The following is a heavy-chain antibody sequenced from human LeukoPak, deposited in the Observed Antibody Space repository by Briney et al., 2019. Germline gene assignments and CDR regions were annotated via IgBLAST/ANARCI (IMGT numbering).Heavy chain of an antibody. CDR3: ARDLTEGLPWDYYDSSGRLDGAFDI. CDR2: IYYSGST. Sequence: SETLSLTCTVSGCSISSYYWSWIRQPPGKGLEWIGYIYYSGSTNYNPSLKSRVTISVDTSKNQFSLKLSSVTAADTAVYYCARDLTEGLPWDYYDSSGRLDGAFDIWRQGTMVTVSS. J-gene: IGHJ3*02. CDR1: GCSISSYY. D-gene: IGHD3-22*01. V-gene: IGHV4-59*01.